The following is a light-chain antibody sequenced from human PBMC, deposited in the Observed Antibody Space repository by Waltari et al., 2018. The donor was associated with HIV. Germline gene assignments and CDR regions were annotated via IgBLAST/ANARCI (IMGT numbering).Light chain of an antibody. CDR1: ILPYKY. CDR2: EGY. CDR3: YSIDSSGKGV. Sequence: SYELTQPPSVSVSPGHTARITCPGGILPYKYLFWYQQQSGEAPVAVIYEGYKRTSGIPERFSGSRCGTMATLTISGAQVEDEGDYYCYSIDSSGKGVFGGGTKLTVL. V-gene: IGLV3-10*01. J-gene: IGLJ3*02.